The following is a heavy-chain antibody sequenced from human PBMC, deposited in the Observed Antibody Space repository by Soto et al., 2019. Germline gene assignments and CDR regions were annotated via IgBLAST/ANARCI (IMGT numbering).Heavy chain of an antibody. CDR1: GLPFSSYC. J-gene: IGHJ4*01. D-gene: IGHD6-19*01. CDR2: VSSDGNIQ. CDR3: AKEVAVAGDFDY. Sequence: XGFLSLSCVASGLPFSSYCIHWVRQAPGKGLEWVAVVSSDGNIQYYADSVKGRFTISRDNSKNTLYLQMDSLRPEDTAIYYCAKEVAVAGDFDYWGHGTLVTVSS. V-gene: IGHV3-30*18.